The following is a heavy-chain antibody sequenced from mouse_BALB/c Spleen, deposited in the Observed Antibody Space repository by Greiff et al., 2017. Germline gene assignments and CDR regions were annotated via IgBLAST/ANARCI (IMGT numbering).Heavy chain of an antibody. V-gene: IGHV5-17*02. CDR3: ARWGYGNYGSWFAY. Sequence: EVKLVESGGGLVQSGGSRKLSCAASGFTFSSFGMHWVRQAPEKGLEWVAYISSGSSTIYYADTVKGRFTISRDNPKNTLFLQMTSLRSEDTAMYYCARWGYGNYGSWFAYWGQGTLVTVSA. CDR1: GFTFSSFG. D-gene: IGHD2-10*02. J-gene: IGHJ3*01. CDR2: ISSGSSTI.